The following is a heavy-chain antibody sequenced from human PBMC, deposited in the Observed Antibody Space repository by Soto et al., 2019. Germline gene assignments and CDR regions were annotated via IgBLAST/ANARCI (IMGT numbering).Heavy chain of an antibody. CDR3: AAEQLPPPYFDY. CDR2: IYYSGST. D-gene: IGHD6-6*01. V-gene: IGHV4-31*03. CDR1: GGSISSGGYY. Sequence: QVQLQESGPGLVKPSQTLSLTFTVSGGSISSGGYYWSWIRQHPGKGLEWIGYIYYSGSTYYNPSLKSRVTISVDTSKNQFSLKLSSVTAADTAVYYCAAEQLPPPYFDYWGQGTLVTVSS. J-gene: IGHJ4*02.